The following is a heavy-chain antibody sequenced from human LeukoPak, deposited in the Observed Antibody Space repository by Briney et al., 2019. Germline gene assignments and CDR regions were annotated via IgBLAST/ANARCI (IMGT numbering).Heavy chain of an antibody. D-gene: IGHD3-22*01. CDR2: IKHDGSEK. CDR1: GFSFSTYW. CDR3: ARAYYDSSGDYYVYFDY. V-gene: IGHV3-7*01. Sequence: GGSLRLSCAASGFSFSTYWMSWIRQAPGKGLEWVASIKHDGSEKYYVDSVKGRFTISRDNAKNLSYLQMNSLRAEDTAVYYCARAYYDSSGDYYVYFDYWGQGTLVTVSS. J-gene: IGHJ4*02.